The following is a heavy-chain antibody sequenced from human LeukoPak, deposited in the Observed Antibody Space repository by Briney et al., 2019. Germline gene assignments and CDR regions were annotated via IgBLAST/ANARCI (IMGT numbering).Heavy chain of an antibody. CDR3: AKDRAHYYGSGSYFY. J-gene: IGHJ4*02. D-gene: IGHD3-10*01. V-gene: IGHV3-23*01. CDR2: ISGSGGST. CDR1: GFTLSSYA. Sequence: GGSLRLSCAPSGFTLSSYAMSWVRQAPGKGLEWVSAISGSGGSTYYADSVKGRFTISRDNSKNTLYLQMNSLRAEDTAVYYCAKDRAHYYGSGSYFYWGQGTLVTVSS.